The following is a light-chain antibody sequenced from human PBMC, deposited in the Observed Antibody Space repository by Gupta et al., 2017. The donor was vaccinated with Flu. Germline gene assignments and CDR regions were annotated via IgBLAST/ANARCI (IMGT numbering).Light chain of an antibody. V-gene: IGLV2-14*01. CDR1: SSDVGGYNY. CDR3: SSYTSSNSLE. J-gene: IGLJ3*02. Sequence: QSALTQPASVSGSPGPSITISCTGTSSDVGGYNYVSWYQHHPGKAPKLMIYEFINGPSGVSNCFSGYKSGNTVSLTISGLQAEDEADYYCSSYTSSNSLEFGGGTKLTVL. CDR2: EFI.